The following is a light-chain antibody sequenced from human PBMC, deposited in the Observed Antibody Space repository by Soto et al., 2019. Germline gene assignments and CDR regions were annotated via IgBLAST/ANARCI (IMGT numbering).Light chain of an antibody. CDR2: GAS. J-gene: IGKJ1*01. V-gene: IGKV3-15*01. CDR3: QQYNNWPRT. CDR1: QSVSNN. Sequence: IVMTQSPATLSVSPGKRATLSCRASQSVSNNLAWYQQKPGQAPRLLIYGASTRATGIPARFSGSGSGTEFTLTISSLQSEDFALYYCQQYNNWPRTFGQGTKVDIK.